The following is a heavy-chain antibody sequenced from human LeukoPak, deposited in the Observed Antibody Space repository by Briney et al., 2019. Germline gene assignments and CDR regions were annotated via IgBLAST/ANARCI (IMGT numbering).Heavy chain of an antibody. V-gene: IGHV3-15*01. Sequence: PGGSLRLSCAASLYTLNNAWINCVRDAPGRGLEWVGRIKSKAEGGTIDYAAPVKGRFTISRDDSKNTLYLQMNSLKTEDTAFYYCTTLGSITTAAMGGYWGQGTLVTVSS. CDR3: TTLGSITTAAMGGY. J-gene: IGHJ4*02. CDR1: LYTLNNAW. CDR2: IKSKAEGGTI. D-gene: IGHD2-2*01.